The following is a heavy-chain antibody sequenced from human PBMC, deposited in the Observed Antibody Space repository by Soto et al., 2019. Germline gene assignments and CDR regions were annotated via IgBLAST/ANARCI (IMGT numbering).Heavy chain of an antibody. CDR1: GGTFSTYA. V-gene: IGHV1-69*12. CDR2: IIPMFGTA. J-gene: IGHJ6*02. Sequence: QVQLVQSGAEVKKPGSSVKVSCKASGGTFSTYAISWVRQAPGQGLEWMGGIIPMFGTANYAQKFQGRGPITADESTSAAYTELSSLRSEDTAVFYCARRYCISSSCYLYGMDVWGQGTTVTVSS. D-gene: IGHD2-15*01. CDR3: ARRYCISSSCYLYGMDV.